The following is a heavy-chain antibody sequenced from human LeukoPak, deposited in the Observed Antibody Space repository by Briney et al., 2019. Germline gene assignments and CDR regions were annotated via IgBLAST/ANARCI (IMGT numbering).Heavy chain of an antibody. Sequence: SETLSLTCTVSGGSIGSYYWSWIRQPPGKGLEWIGYIYYSGTTNYNPSLKSRVTISVDTSRNQFSLKLSSVTAADTAVYYCARGVYIAAAQYAYWGQGTLVTVSS. V-gene: IGHV4-59*01. D-gene: IGHD6-13*01. J-gene: IGHJ4*02. CDR1: GGSIGSYY. CDR3: ARGVYIAAAQYAY. CDR2: IYYSGTT.